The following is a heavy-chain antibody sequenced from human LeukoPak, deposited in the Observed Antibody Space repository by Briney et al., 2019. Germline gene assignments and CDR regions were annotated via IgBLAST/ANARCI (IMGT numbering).Heavy chain of an antibody. CDR1: GFTFSSYA. J-gene: IGHJ4*02. CDR3: AKGREVVTAHPSDY. Sequence: LPGGSLRLSCAASGFTFSSYAMSWVRQAPGKGLEWVSGISGSGGSTYYADSVKGRFSISRDNSKNTLYLLMNSLRAEDTAVYYCAKGREVVTAHPSDYWGQGTLVTVSS. D-gene: IGHD2-21*02. V-gene: IGHV3-23*01. CDR2: ISGSGGST.